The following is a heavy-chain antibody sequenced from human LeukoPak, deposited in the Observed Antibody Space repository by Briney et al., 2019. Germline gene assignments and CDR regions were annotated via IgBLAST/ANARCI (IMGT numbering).Heavy chain of an antibody. Sequence: ASVKVSCKASGYTFTGYYMHWVRQAPGQGLEWMGWINPNSGGTNYAQKFRGRVTMTRDTSISTAYMELSRLRSDDTAVYYCARGRKGAYYYDSSGHNDYWGQGTLVTVSS. CDR1: GYTFTGYY. CDR3: ARGRKGAYYYDSSGHNDY. J-gene: IGHJ4*02. D-gene: IGHD3-22*01. V-gene: IGHV1-2*02. CDR2: INPNSGGT.